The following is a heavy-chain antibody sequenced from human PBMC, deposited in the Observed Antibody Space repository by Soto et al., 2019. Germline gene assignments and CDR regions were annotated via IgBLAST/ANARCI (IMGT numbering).Heavy chain of an antibody. CDR2: ISYDGSNK. D-gene: IGHD3-22*01. V-gene: IGHV3-30-3*01. CDR1: GFTFSSYA. CDR3: ARDLNYYYDSSGYYYSPNTPQDY. J-gene: IGHJ4*02. Sequence: GGSLRLSCAASGFTFSSYAMHWVRQAPGKGLEWVAVISYDGSNKYYADSVKGRFTISRDNSKNTLYLQMNSLRAEDTAVYYCARDLNYYYDSSGYYYSPNTPQDYWGQGTLVTVSS.